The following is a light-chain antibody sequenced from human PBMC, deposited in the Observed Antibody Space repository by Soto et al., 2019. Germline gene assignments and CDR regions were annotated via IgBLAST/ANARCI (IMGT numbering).Light chain of an antibody. CDR1: SSDIGGYNY. Sequence: QPVLTQPASVSGSPGQSITISCTGISSDIGGYNYVSWYQQLPGKAPKLMIYDVSNRRSGVSNRFSGSKSGNTASLTISGLQAEDEADYYCYAYTSSSTVLFCGGTKVTVL. CDR3: YAYTSSSTVL. J-gene: IGLJ2*01. V-gene: IGLV2-14*03. CDR2: DVS.